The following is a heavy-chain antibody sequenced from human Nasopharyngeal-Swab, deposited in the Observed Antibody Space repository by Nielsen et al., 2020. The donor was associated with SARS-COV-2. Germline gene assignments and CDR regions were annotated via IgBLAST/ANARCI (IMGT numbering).Heavy chain of an antibody. D-gene: IGHD2-15*01. CDR1: GFTFSSYS. Sequence: GESLKISCAASGFTFSSYSMNWVRQAPGKGLEWVSSISSSSSYIYYADSVKGRFTISRDNAKNSLYLQMNSLRAEDTAVYYCARDSRLYCSGGSCYHNWFDPWGQGTLVTVSS. V-gene: IGHV3-21*01. CDR2: ISSSSSYI. J-gene: IGHJ5*02. CDR3: ARDSRLYCSGGSCYHNWFDP.